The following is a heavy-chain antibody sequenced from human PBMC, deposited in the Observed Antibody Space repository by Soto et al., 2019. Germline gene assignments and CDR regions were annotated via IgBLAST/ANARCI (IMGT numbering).Heavy chain of an antibody. Sequence: PXGSLRLSCAASGFSFSGKNYLTWVRQAPVKGLEWVSALYSSDGTYYADSVKGRFSVSRGNSKNTFYLQLHSLRPEDTALYFCATWLQREHAFDIWGLGTMVTVSS. CDR2: LYSSDGT. D-gene: IGHD1-1*01. CDR1: GFSFSGKNY. CDR3: ATWLQREHAFDI. J-gene: IGHJ3*02. V-gene: IGHV3-53*01.